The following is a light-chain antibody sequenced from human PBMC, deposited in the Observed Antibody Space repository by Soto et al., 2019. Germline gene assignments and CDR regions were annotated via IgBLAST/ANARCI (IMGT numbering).Light chain of an antibody. CDR1: SSDVGGYNY. Sequence: QSVLTQPRSVSGSPGQSVTISCTGTSSDVGGYNYVSWYQQHPGKAPKLMIYDVSKRPSGVPDRFSGSKSGNTASLTISGLQAEDEADYYCCSYAGSCIPAVFGGGTQLTVL. CDR3: CSYAGSCIPAV. V-gene: IGLV2-11*01. CDR2: DVS. J-gene: IGLJ7*01.